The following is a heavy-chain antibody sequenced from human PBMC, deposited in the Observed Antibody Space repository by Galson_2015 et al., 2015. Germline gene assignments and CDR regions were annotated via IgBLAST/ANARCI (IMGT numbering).Heavy chain of an antibody. CDR1: GYSFTSYW. D-gene: IGHD4-17*01. V-gene: IGHV5-10-1*01. CDR3: ARLGLVTTVNPGLWYFDL. J-gene: IGHJ2*01. Sequence: QSGAEVKKPGESLRISCKGSGYSFTSYWISWVRQMPGKGLEWMGRIDPSDSYTNYSPSFQGHVTISADKSISTAYLQWSSLKASDTAMYYCARLGLVTTVNPGLWYFDLWGRGTLVTVSS. CDR2: IDPSDSYT.